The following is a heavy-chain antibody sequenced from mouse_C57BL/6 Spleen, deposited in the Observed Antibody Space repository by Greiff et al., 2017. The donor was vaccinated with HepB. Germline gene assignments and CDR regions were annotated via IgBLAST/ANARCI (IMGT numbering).Heavy chain of an antibody. D-gene: IGHD2-2*01. Sequence: QVQLQQSGAELVKPGASVKISCKASGYAFSSYWMNWVKQRPGKGLEWIGQIYPGDGDTNYNGKFKGKATLTADKSSSTAYMQLSSLTSEDSAVYFCARLGPGYDEKGYAMDYWGQGTSVTVSS. CDR2: IYPGDGDT. V-gene: IGHV1-80*01. CDR3: ARLGPGYDEKGYAMDY. CDR1: GYAFSSYW. J-gene: IGHJ4*01.